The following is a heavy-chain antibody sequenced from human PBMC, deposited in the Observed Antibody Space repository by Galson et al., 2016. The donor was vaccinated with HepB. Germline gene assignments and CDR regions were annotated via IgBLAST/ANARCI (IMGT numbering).Heavy chain of an antibody. J-gene: IGHJ4*02. CDR2: IYAGDSDT. V-gene: IGHV5-51*01. CDR3: ARRLRVDAPGPTGYYFDY. CDR1: GYSFTTSW. Sequence: QSGAEVKKPGESLKISCKASGYSFTTSWIGWVRQTPGKGLEWMGIIYAGDSDTRYSPSFQGQVTISVDKSISAAYLHWSSLKASDIAIYYCARRLRVDAPGPTGYYFDYWGQGTLDTVSS. D-gene: IGHD6-13*01.